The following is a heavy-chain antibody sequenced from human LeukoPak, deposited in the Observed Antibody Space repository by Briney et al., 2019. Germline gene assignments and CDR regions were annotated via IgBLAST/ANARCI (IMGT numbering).Heavy chain of an antibody. J-gene: IGHJ3*02. CDR2: TSYDGSNK. V-gene: IGHV3-30*18. CDR3: ANTYYYDSSGYPHDAFDI. CDR1: GFTFSSYG. Sequence: GGSLRLSCAASGFTFSSYGMHWVRQAPGKGLEWVAVTSYDGSNKYYTDSVKGRFTISRDNSKNTLYLQMNSLRAEDTAVYYCANTYYYDSSGYPHDAFDIWGQGTMLTVSS. D-gene: IGHD3-22*01.